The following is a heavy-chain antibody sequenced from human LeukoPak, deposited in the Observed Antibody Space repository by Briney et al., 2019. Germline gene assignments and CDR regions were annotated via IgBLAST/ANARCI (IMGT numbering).Heavy chain of an antibody. Sequence: SETLSLTCTVSGGSISSSSYYWGWTRQPPVKGLEWFGSIYYSGSTYYNPSLKSSVTISVDTYKNQFSLKLSSVTAADTAVYYCARRLDTAMVFDYWGQGTLVTVSS. CDR3: ARRLDTAMVFDY. J-gene: IGHJ4*02. CDR2: IYYSGST. CDR1: GGSISSSSYY. D-gene: IGHD5-18*01. V-gene: IGHV4-39*01.